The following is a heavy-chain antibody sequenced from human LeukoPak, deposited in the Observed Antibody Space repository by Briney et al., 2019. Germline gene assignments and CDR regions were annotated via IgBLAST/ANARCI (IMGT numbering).Heavy chain of an antibody. CDR3: ARADLAYIAAAGTVGNWFDP. V-gene: IGHV1-69*05. CDR1: GYTFTDFG. D-gene: IGHD6-13*01. CDR2: IIPIFGTA. J-gene: IGHJ5*02. Sequence: ASVRVSCKASGYTFTDFGISWVRQAPGQGLEWMGRIIPIFGTANYAQKFQGRVTITTDESTSTAYMELSSLRSEDTAVYYCARADLAYIAAAGTVGNWFDPWGQGTLVTVSS.